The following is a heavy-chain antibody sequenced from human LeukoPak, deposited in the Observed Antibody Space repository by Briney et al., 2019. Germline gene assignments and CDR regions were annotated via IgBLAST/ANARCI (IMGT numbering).Heavy chain of an antibody. J-gene: IGHJ4*02. CDR1: GYTFTGYY. V-gene: IGHV1-2*02. Sequence: ASVKVSCKASGYTFTGYYMHWVRQAPGQGLEWKGWINPNSGGTNYAQKFQGRVTMTRDTSISTAYMELSRLRSDDTAVYYCARDQGWYRPFDYWGQGTLVTVSS. D-gene: IGHD2-15*01. CDR3: ARDQGWYRPFDY. CDR2: INPNSGGT.